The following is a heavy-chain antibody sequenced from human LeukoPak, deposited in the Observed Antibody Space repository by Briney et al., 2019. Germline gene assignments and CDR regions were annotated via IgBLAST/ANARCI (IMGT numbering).Heavy chain of an antibody. CDR1: GGTFSSYA. CDR3: ARGNCSSTSCYAGSEN. Sequence: SVKVSCKASGGTFSSYAISWVRQVPGQGLEWMGGIIPIFGTANYAQKFQGRVTITTDESTSTAYMELSSLRSEDTAVYYCARGNCSSTSCYAGSENWGQGTLVTVSS. D-gene: IGHD2-2*01. CDR2: IIPIFGTA. J-gene: IGHJ4*02. V-gene: IGHV1-69*05.